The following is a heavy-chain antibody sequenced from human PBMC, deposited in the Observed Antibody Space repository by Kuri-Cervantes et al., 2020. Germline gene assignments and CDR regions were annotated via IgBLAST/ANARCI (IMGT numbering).Heavy chain of an antibody. Sequence: SVKVSCKASGGTFSSYAISWVRQAPGQGLEWMGGIIPIFATANYAQKFQGRVTITADESTSTAYMELSSLRSEDTAVYYCARASPVDTAMVGFDYWGQGTLVTVSS. J-gene: IGHJ4*02. CDR2: IIPIFATA. D-gene: IGHD5-18*01. CDR1: GGTFSSYA. V-gene: IGHV1-69*13. CDR3: ARASPVDTAMVGFDY.